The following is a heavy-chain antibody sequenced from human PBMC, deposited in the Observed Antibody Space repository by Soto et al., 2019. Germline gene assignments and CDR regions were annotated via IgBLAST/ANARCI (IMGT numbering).Heavy chain of an antibody. Sequence: SGPTLVNPTQTFKLTCTFSGFSLSTSGVGVGWIRQPPGKALEWLALIYWDDDKRFRPSLQSRLTITKDTSRNQVFLTVTNVDLVNTATYYCAHRAGQGFDYWGQGTQVTVSS. D-gene: IGHD6-13*01. CDR2: IYWDDDK. V-gene: IGHV2-5*02. CDR1: GFSLSTSGVG. J-gene: IGHJ4*02. CDR3: AHRAGQGFDY.